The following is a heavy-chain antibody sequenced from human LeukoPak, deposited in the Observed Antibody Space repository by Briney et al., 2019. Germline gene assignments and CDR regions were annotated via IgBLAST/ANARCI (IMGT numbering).Heavy chain of an antibody. Sequence: PGGSLRLSCAASGFTFDDYGMSWVRQAPGKGLEWVSGINWNGGSTGYADSVKGRFTISRDNSKNTLYLQMNSLRAEDTAVYYCAKDNVGYSSDFDYWGQGTLVTVSS. D-gene: IGHD6-13*01. J-gene: IGHJ4*02. V-gene: IGHV3-20*04. CDR3: AKDNVGYSSDFDY. CDR1: GFTFDDYG. CDR2: INWNGGST.